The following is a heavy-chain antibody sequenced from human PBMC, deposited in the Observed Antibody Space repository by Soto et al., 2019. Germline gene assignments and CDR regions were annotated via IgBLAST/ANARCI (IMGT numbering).Heavy chain of an antibody. CDR1: GDSISSGGYY. Sequence: SETLSLTCTVSGDSISSGGYYWSWIRHHPGKGLEWIGYIYYSGSTYYNPSLKSRVTISVDTSKNQFSLKLSSVTAADTAVYYCASAYDSSGYYFLSWFDPWGQGTLVTVSS. CDR2: IYYSGST. CDR3: ASAYDSSGYYFLSWFDP. V-gene: IGHV4-31*03. D-gene: IGHD3-22*01. J-gene: IGHJ5*02.